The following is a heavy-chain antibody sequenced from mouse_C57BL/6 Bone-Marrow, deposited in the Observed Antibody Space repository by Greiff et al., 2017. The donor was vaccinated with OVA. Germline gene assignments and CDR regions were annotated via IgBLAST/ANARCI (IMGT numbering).Heavy chain of an antibody. CDR2: ISSGGSYT. CDR1: GFTFSSYG. CDR3: ARHIGT. J-gene: IGHJ2*01. D-gene: IGHD4-1*01. V-gene: IGHV5-6*02. Sequence: DVMLVESGGDLVKPGGSLKLSCAASGFTFSSYGMSWVRQTPDKRLGWVATISSGGSYTYYPDSVKGRFTISRDNAKNTLYLQMSSLKSEDTAMYYCARHIGTWGQGTTLTVSS.